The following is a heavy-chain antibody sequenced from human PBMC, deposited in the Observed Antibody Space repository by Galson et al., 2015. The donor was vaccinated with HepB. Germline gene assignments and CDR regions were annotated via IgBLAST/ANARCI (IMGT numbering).Heavy chain of an antibody. J-gene: IGHJ4*02. CDR1: AGSFNNYY. CDR3: ARALRDGTSGMFYFDS. CDR2: INHSGST. D-gene: IGHD3-10*01. Sequence: LSLTCAVSAGSFNNYYWTWIRQIPEKGLEWIGEINHSGSTNYNPSLTSRVTLSRDTSTNQFSLTLSSLTAADTAVYFCARALRDGTSGMFYFDSWGQGNTVIVSS. V-gene: IGHV4-34*01.